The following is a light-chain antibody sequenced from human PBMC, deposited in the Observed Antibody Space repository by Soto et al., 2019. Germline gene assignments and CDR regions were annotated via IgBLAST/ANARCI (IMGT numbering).Light chain of an antibody. V-gene: IGKV1-8*01. CDR3: QQYYSYPYT. CDR1: QGISSY. CDR2: AAS. Sequence: AIRMTQSPSSLSASTGDRVTITCRASQGISSYLAWYQQKPGKAPKLLIYAASTLQSGVPSRFSGSGSGTDFTLTISCLQSEDFATYDCQQYYSYPYTFGPGNKLEIK. J-gene: IGKJ2*01.